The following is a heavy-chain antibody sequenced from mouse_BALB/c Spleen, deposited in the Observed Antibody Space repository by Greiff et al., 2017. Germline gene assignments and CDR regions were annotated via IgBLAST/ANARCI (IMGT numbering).Heavy chain of an antibody. V-gene: IGHV1-87*01. CDR2: IYPGDGDT. D-gene: IGHD2-3*01. Sequence: QVQLQQSGAELARPGASVKLSCKASGYTFTSYWMQWVKQRPGQGLEWIGAIYPGDGDTRYTQKFKGKATLTADKSSSTAYMQLSSLASEDSAVYYCARWLLFDYWGQGTTLTVSS. CDR1: GYTFTSYW. CDR3: ARWLLFDY. J-gene: IGHJ2*01.